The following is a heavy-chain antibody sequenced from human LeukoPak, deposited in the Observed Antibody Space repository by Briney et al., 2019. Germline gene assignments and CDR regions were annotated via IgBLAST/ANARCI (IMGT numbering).Heavy chain of an antibody. J-gene: IGHJ4*02. D-gene: IGHD1-26*01. Sequence: GGSLRLSCAASGFTFTNYGMHWVRQAPGKGLEWVAVIWNDGSSKYYADSVKGRFTISRDSSKNTLYLQMNSLRAEDTAVYFCAKPTSGSGSFLIDFWGKGTLVTVSS. CDR1: GFTFTNYG. V-gene: IGHV3-33*06. CDR2: IWNDGSSK. CDR3: AKPTSGSGSFLIDF.